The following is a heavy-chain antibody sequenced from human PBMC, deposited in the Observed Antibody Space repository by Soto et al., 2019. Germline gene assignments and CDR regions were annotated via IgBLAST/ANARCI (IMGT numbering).Heavy chain of an antibody. D-gene: IGHD2-15*01. CDR1: GDSISGYY. V-gene: IGHV4-59*01. Sequence: SETLPLTCTVSGDSISGYYWSWIRQPPGKGLQWIGYIYYSGNTNYNPSLKGRVTMSVDTSKNQFSLQVSSVTAADTAVYFCAKYRRTDAEGYTFDYWGQGALVTVSS. CDR3: AKYRRTDAEGYTFDY. CDR2: IYYSGNT. J-gene: IGHJ4*02.